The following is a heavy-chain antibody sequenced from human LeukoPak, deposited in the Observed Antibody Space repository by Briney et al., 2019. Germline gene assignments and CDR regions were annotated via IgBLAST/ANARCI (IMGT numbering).Heavy chain of an antibody. V-gene: IGHV5-51*01. CDR1: GYMFTNYW. CDR2: IYPGDSDT. J-gene: IGHJ4*02. Sequence: GESLKISCKASGYMFTNYWIGWVRQLAGKGLEWMGSIYPGDSDTRYSPSFQGQVTISADKSISTAYLQWSSLKASDTAMYYCAVKPGYTGSWGTFDSWGQGTLVTVSS. CDR3: AVKPGYTGSWGTFDS. D-gene: IGHD1-26*01.